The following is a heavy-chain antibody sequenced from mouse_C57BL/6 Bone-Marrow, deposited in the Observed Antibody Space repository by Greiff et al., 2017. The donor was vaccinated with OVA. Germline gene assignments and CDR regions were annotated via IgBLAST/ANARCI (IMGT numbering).Heavy chain of an antibody. CDR2: IYPGGGYT. D-gene: IGHD1-1*01. Sequence: SGAELVRPGTSVKMSCKASGYTFTNYWIGWAKQRPGHGLEWIGDIYPGGGYTNYNEKFKGKATLTADKSSSTAYMQFSSLTSEDSAIYYCARYYHYYAMDYWGQGTSVTVSS. J-gene: IGHJ4*01. V-gene: IGHV1-63*01. CDR3: ARYYHYYAMDY. CDR1: GYTFTNYW.